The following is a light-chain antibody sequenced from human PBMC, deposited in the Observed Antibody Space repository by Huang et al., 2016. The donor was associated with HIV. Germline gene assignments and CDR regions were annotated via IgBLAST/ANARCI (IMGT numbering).Light chain of an antibody. CDR3: QQSHSIPHT. J-gene: IGKJ2*01. CDR2: GAS. Sequence: DIQMTQSPSSLSASVGDRVTITCLTSYNLANSLNWYQQKSGAAPVLRSYGASNLQIGVSSSFSGGGAGTDFTLTITNLHPEDCATYYCQQSHSIPHTFGQGTRLE. V-gene: IGKV1-39*01. CDR1: YNLANS.